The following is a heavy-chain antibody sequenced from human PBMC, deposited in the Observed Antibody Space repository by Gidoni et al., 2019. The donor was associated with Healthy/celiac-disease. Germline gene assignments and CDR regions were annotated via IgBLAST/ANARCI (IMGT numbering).Heavy chain of an antibody. CDR3: ARSQTGTTYAFDI. V-gene: IGHV1-69*02. Sequence: QVQLVQSGAEVKKPGSSVKVSCKASGGTFSSYTISWVRQAPGQGLEWMGRIIPILGIANYAQKFQGRVTITADKSTSTAYMELSSLRSEDTAVYYCARSQTGTTYAFDIWGQGTMVTVSS. CDR1: GGTFSSYT. CDR2: IIPILGIA. J-gene: IGHJ3*02. D-gene: IGHD1-7*01.